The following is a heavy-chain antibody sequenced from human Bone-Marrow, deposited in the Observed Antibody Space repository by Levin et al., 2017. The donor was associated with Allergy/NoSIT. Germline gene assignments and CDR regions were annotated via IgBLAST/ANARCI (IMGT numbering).Heavy chain of an antibody. D-gene: IGHD3-10*01. Sequence: GASVKVSCAGSGFTFSGYWMHWVRQAPGKGPVWVSRINSDGSTTKYADSVKGRFTISRDNAKNTLYLQMNSLRAEDTAVYYCVRDGSGNYYNGFDIWGQGTKVTVSS. CDR1: GFTFSGYW. V-gene: IGHV3-74*01. CDR2: INSDGSTT. J-gene: IGHJ3*02. CDR3: VRDGSGNYYNGFDI.